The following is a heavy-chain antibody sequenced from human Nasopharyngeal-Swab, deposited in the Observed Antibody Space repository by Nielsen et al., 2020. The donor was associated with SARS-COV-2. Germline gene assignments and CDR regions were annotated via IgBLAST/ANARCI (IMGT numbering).Heavy chain of an antibody. Sequence: SQTPSLTRAISGDSVSSNSAAWNWIRQSPSRGLEWLGRTYYRSKWYNDYAVSVKSRITINPDTSKNQFSLQLNSVTPEDTAVYYCARDLLWFGELSLEFGNGMDVWGQGTTVTVSS. CDR2: TYYRSKWYN. CDR1: GDSVSSNSAA. D-gene: IGHD3-10*01. J-gene: IGHJ6*02. V-gene: IGHV6-1*01. CDR3: ARDLLWFGELSLEFGNGMDV.